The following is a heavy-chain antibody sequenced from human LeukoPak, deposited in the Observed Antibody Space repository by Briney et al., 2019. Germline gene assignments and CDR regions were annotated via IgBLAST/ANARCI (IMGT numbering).Heavy chain of an antibody. J-gene: IGHJ4*02. Sequence: SQTLPLTCAISGDSVSSNSAAWNWIRQSPSRGLEWLGRTYYRSKWYNDYAVSVKSRITINPDTSKNQFSLQLNSVTPKDTAVYYCARCASPYYDFWSGYYLHFDYWGQGTLVTVSS. V-gene: IGHV6-1*01. D-gene: IGHD3-3*01. CDR2: TYYRSKWYN. CDR3: ARCASPYYDFWSGYYLHFDY. CDR1: GDSVSSNSAA.